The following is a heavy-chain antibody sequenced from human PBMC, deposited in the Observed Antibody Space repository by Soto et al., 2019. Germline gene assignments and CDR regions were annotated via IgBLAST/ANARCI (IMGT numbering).Heavy chain of an antibody. V-gene: IGHV3-30*04. CDR2: ISKDGSVI. Sequence: PGGSLRVSCAASGFMFSGYGMHWVRQSPGKGLEWVAVISKDGSVIYYADSVKGRFTISRDKSKNMVYLQLNSLRDEDTAVFYCVRSRSGAVPDSFAYWGQGTLVTVSS. CDR1: GFMFSGYG. CDR3: VRSRSGAVPDSFAY. J-gene: IGHJ4*02. D-gene: IGHD3-10*01.